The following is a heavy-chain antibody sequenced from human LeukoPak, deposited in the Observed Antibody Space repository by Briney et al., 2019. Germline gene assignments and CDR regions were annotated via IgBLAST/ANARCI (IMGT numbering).Heavy chain of an antibody. J-gene: IGHJ4*02. Sequence: PGGSLRLSCAASGFTFDDYAMHWVRQAPGKGLEWVSLISWDGGSTYYADSVKGRFTISRDNSKNSLYLQMNSLRAEDTALYYCAKDISPLTVGATGYWGQGTLVTVSS. D-gene: IGHD1-26*01. V-gene: IGHV3-43D*03. CDR2: ISWDGGST. CDR3: AKDISPLTVGATGY. CDR1: GFTFDDYA.